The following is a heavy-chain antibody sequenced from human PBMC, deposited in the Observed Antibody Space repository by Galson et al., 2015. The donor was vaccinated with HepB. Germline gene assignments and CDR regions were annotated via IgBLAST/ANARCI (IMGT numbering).Heavy chain of an antibody. Sequence: SLRLSCAASGFTFSSYGMHWVRQAPGKGLEWVAVISYDGSNKYYADSVKGRFTISRDNSKNTLYLQMNSLRAEGTAVYYCAKALLAYCGGDCYYYYGMDVWGQGTTVTVSS. V-gene: IGHV3-30*18. CDR3: AKALLAYCGGDCYYYYGMDV. CDR2: ISYDGSNK. D-gene: IGHD2-21*02. J-gene: IGHJ6*02. CDR1: GFTFSSYG.